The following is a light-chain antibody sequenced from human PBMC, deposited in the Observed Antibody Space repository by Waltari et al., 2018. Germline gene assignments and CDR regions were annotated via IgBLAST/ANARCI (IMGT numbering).Light chain of an antibody. CDR2: LNSDGSH. V-gene: IGLV4-69*01. Sequence: QLVLTQSPSASASLGASVKLTCTLSSGHSSYAIAWHQQQPEKGPRYLMKLNSDGSHSKGDGSPDRCSGSSSGAERYLTISSLQSEDEADYYCQTWGTGIVVFGGGTKLTVL. CDR3: QTWGTGIVV. CDR1: SGHSSYA. J-gene: IGLJ2*01.